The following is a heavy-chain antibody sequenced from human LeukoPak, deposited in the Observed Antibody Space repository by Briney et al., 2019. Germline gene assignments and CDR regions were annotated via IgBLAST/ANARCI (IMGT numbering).Heavy chain of an antibody. J-gene: IGHJ4*02. V-gene: IGHV4-34*01. CDR3: ARGSSYYYDSSGYARSGFDY. Sequence: PSETLSLTCAVYGGSFSGYYWSWIRQPPGKGLEWIGEINHSGSTTYNPSLKGRVTISVDTSKNQFSLKLSSVTAADTAVYYCARGSSYYYDSSGYARSGFDYWGQGTLVTVSS. CDR1: GGSFSGYY. CDR2: INHSGST. D-gene: IGHD3-22*01.